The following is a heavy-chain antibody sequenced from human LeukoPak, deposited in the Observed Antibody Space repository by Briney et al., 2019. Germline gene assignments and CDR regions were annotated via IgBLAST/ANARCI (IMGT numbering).Heavy chain of an antibody. D-gene: IGHD3-9*01. V-gene: IGHV1-18*01. CDR2: ISAYNGNT. CDR1: GYTFTSYG. Sequence: ASVKVSCKASGYTFTSYGISWVRQAPGQGLEWMGWISAYNGNTNYAQKLQGRVTMTTDTSTSTAYMELRSLRSDDTAVYYCARGVSPLRYFDWRPVEAGYYFDYWGQGILVTVSS. CDR3: ARGVSPLRYFDWRPVEAGYYFDY. J-gene: IGHJ4*02.